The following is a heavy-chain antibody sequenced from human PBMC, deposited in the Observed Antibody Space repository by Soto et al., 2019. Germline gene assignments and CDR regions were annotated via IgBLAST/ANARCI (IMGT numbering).Heavy chain of an antibody. Sequence: PGGSLRLSCVASGFTFSSYGIHWVRQAPGKGLEWVAVISNDGSKEYYADSVKGRFTISRDNSKNTLYLQMDSLRPEDTAVYYCAKNQPSWATRAAFDYWGQGTLVTVSS. D-gene: IGHD2-2*01. V-gene: IGHV3-30*18. J-gene: IGHJ4*02. CDR1: GFTFSSYG. CDR2: ISNDGSKE. CDR3: AKNQPSWATRAAFDY.